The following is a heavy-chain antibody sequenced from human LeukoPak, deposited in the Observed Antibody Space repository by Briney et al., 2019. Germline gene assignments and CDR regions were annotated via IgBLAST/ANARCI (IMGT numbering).Heavy chain of an antibody. D-gene: IGHD1-14*01. CDR3: ARHPPSYKGAFDI. CDR2: IYYSGNT. CDR1: GGSMRSYY. V-gene: IGHV4-59*08. J-gene: IGHJ3*02. Sequence: SETLSLTRTVSGGSMRSYYWSWIRQPPGKGLEWIAYIYYSGNTNYNPSLKSRVTISVDTSKNQFSLRLNSVTATDTAVYYCARHPPSYKGAFDIWGQGTMVTVSS.